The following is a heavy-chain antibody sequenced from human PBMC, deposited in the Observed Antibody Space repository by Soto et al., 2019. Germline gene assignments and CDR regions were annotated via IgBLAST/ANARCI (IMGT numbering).Heavy chain of an antibody. Sequence: GSLRLSCAASGFTFNTYSMNWVRQAPGKGLEWVSSISSGSSYIYYADSVRGRFTVSRDNDKNSLWLQMTSLRDEDTAVYYCAREFSWQAVALDYWCQGTLVTVSS. J-gene: IGHJ4*02. CDR2: ISSGSSYI. CDR1: GFTFNTYS. V-gene: IGHV3-21*01. CDR3: AREFSWQAVALDY. D-gene: IGHD2-15*01.